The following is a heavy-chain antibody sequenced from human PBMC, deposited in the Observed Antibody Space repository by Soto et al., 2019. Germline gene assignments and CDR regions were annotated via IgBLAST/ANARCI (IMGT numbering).Heavy chain of an antibody. D-gene: IGHD6-13*01. CDR3: AKDWSSSWSNWFDP. CDR1: GFTFRNSW. J-gene: IGHJ5*02. CDR2: INNDGTNT. Sequence: GGSLRLSCAASGFTFRNSWMHWVRQAPGKGLVWVSRINNDGTNTDYADSVKGRFTIPRDNAKNTVYLQVNNLRAEDTAVYYCAKDWSSSWSNWFDPWGQGTLVTVSS. V-gene: IGHV3-74*01.